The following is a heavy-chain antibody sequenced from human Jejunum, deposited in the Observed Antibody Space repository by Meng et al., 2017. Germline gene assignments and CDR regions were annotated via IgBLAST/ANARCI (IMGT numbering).Heavy chain of an antibody. CDR1: GGSISTSDW. J-gene: IGHJ4*02. Sequence: VQLAVSRPGLLTPSGTLPLTCAVSGGSISTSDWWSWVRQPPGKGLEWIGEIHHSGSTNYNPSLKSRVTISVDKSKNQFSLKLNSVTAADTAVYYCAREWSGSYRHFDYWGQGTLVTVSS. CDR3: AREWSGSYRHFDY. CDR2: IHHSGST. D-gene: IGHD1-26*01. V-gene: IGHV4-4*02.